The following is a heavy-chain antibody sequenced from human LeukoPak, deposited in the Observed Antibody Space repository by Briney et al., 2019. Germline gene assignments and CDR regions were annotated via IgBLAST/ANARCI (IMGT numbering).Heavy chain of an antibody. J-gene: IGHJ3*02. D-gene: IGHD2-15*01. V-gene: IGHV1-8*01. CDR2: MNPNSGNT. CDR1: GYTFTSYD. Sequence: ASVKVSCKASGYTFTSYDINWVRQATGQGLEWMGWMNPNSGNTGYAQKFQGRVTMTRNTSISTAYMELSSLRSEDTAVYYCARGPNRIWRRAFDIWGQGTMVTVSS. CDR3: ARGPNRIWRRAFDI.